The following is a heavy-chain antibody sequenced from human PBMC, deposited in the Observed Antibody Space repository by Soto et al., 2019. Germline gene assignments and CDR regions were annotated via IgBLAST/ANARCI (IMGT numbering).Heavy chain of an antibody. CDR3: ASDQGSWPYNWFDF. CDR1: GFTFTGYY. D-gene: IGHD6-19*01. V-gene: IGHV1-2*04. CDR2: INPNTGGT. J-gene: IGHJ5*01. Sequence: QALLVQSGAELKKPGASVKVSCKASGFTFTGYYMHWVRQAPGQGPEWMGWINPNTGGTKYAQKFQGWVTMTRDTSIITAYLEVTRLSSNDTAVYYCASDQGSWPYNWFDFWGQGTLVTVSS.